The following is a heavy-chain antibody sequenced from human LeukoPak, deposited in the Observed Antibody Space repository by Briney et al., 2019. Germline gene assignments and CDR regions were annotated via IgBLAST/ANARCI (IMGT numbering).Heavy chain of an antibody. CDR1: GFIFSNYE. D-gene: IGHD2-15*01. Sequence: GGSLRLSCAASGFIFSNYEMNWVRQAPGKGLEWVSHISTGSSTIYYADSVKGRFTISRDDAKNSLYLQMNSLRAEDTAVYYCARDIDTGKFDYWGQGTLVTVSS. CDR2: ISTGSSTI. J-gene: IGHJ4*02. V-gene: IGHV3-48*03. CDR3: ARDIDTGKFDY.